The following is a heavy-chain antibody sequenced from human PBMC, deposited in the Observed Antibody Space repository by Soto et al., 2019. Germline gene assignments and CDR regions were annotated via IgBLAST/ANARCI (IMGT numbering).Heavy chain of an antibody. J-gene: IGHJ4*02. Sequence: ASVKVSCKASGYTFTSYYMHWVRQAPGQSPEWMGWINPGNGNTKYSQRFQGRVTITRDTSASTAYMELSSLTSEDTAVYYCARRGALTSYYYGYYFDYWGQGTLVTVSS. CDR3: ARRGALTSYYYGYYFDY. CDR2: INPGNGNT. CDR1: GYTFTSYY. D-gene: IGHD3-9*01. V-gene: IGHV1-3*01.